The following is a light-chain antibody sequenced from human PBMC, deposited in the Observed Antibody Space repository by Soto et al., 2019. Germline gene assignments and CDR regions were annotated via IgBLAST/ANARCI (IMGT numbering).Light chain of an antibody. CDR2: DAS. CDR1: QSVSSY. Sequence: IVLALSVGTVSLSPGARATLSCRASQSVSSYLAWYQQKPGQAPRLLIYDASNRATGIPARFSGSGSGTDFTLTSRSLEHADFAAYSCQQRSNWAPWTFGQGTKVDIK. CDR3: QQRSNWAPWT. J-gene: IGKJ1*01. V-gene: IGKV3-11*01.